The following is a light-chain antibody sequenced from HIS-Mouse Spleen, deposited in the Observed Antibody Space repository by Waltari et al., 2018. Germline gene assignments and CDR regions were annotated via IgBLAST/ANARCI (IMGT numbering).Light chain of an antibody. CDR1: KLGAKY. V-gene: IGLV3-1*01. CDR3: QAWDSSTVV. CDR2: QDR. J-gene: IGLJ2*01. Sequence: SYELTQPPSVSVSPGQTASITCSGDKLGAKYACWYQQQPGQSPVLVIYQDRKRPAGIPGRFSGSNSGNTATLTISGTQAMDEADYYCQAWDSSTVVFGGGTKLTVL.